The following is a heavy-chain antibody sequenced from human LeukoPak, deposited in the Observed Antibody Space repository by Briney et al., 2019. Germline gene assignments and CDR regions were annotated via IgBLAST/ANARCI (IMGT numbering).Heavy chain of an antibody. D-gene: IGHD2-2*01. J-gene: IGHJ3*02. Sequence: GGSLRLSCAASGFTVSSNYMSWVRQAPGKGLEWVSVIYSGGSAYYADSVKGRFTISRDNSKNTLYLQMNSLRAEDTAVYYCARALVPAAMNHAFDIWGQGTMVTVSS. CDR2: IYSGGSA. CDR3: ARALVPAAMNHAFDI. CDR1: GFTVSSNY. V-gene: IGHV3-66*01.